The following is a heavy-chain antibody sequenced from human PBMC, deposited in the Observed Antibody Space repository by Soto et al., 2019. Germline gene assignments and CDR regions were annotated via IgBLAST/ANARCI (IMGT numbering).Heavy chain of an antibody. CDR3: ARGWGRDSSSSVGMDY. V-gene: IGHV4-59*01. Sequence: SETLSLTCTVSGGSISSYYWSWIRQPPGKGLEWIGYIYYSGSTNYNPSLKSRVTISVDTSKNQFSLKLRSVTAADTAVYYCARGWGRDSSSSVGMDYWGQGTLVTVSS. J-gene: IGHJ4*02. CDR1: GGSISSYY. CDR2: IYYSGST. D-gene: IGHD6-6*01.